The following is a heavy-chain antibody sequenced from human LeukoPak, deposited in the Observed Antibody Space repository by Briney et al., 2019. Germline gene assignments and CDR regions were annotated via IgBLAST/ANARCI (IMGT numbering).Heavy chain of an antibody. CDR3: ARALYYFDY. CDR2: INSGDST. J-gene: IGHJ4*02. V-gene: IGHV3-53*04. Sequence: GGSLRLSCAVSGFTVSSDYMGWVRQAPGKGLEWVSLINSGDSTSYADSVKGRFTISRHNSKNTLYLQMNSLRTEDTAVYYCARALYYFDYWRQGTLVTVSS. CDR1: GFTVSSDY.